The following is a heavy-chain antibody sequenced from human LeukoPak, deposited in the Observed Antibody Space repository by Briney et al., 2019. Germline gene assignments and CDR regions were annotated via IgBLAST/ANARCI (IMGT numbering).Heavy chain of an antibody. CDR1: GGSISSSSYY. Sequence: SETLSLTCTVSGGSISSSSYYWAWIRQPPGKGLEWIGTIFYSGTTSYSPSLKSRVPISVHTSRNHFSLKLNSVTAADTAIYYCARRRIAAIDYWGQGTLVTVSS. D-gene: IGHD6-13*01. CDR2: IFYSGTT. J-gene: IGHJ4*02. V-gene: IGHV4-39*02. CDR3: ARRRIAAIDY.